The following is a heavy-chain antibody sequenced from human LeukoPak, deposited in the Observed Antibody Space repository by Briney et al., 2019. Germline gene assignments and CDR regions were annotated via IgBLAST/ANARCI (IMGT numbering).Heavy chain of an antibody. CDR3: ASSVTTSDWYFDL. Sequence: SETLSLTCTVSGGSISSSSYYWSWIRQPAGKGLEWIGRIYGSGSTNYNPSLKSRITISVDTSKNQFPPKLSSVTAADTAVYYCASSVTTSDWYFDLWGRGTLVTVSS. V-gene: IGHV4-61*02. CDR2: IYGSGST. D-gene: IGHD4-17*01. J-gene: IGHJ2*01. CDR1: GGSISSSSYY.